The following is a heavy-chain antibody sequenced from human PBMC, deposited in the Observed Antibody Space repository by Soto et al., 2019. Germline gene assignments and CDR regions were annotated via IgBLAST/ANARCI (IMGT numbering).Heavy chain of an antibody. CDR3: TRVACSTSCYLDYYYMDV. CDR1: GFTFGDYA. V-gene: IGHV3-49*03. D-gene: IGHD2-2*01. Sequence: GGSLRLSCTASGFTFGDYAMSWFRQAPGKGLEWVGFIRSKAYGGTTEYAASVKGRFTISRDDSKSIAYLQMNSLKTEDTAVYYCTRVACSTSCYLDYYYMDVWGKGTTVTVSS. J-gene: IGHJ6*03. CDR2: IRSKAYGGTT.